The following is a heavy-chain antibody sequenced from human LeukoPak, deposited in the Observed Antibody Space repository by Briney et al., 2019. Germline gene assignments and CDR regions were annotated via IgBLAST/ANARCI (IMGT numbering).Heavy chain of an antibody. V-gene: IGHV4-59*08. CDR1: GGSISSYF. CDR3: ARQYSGGWDYFDY. CDR2: IYYSGST. Sequence: PSETLSLTCTVSGGSISSYFWSWIRQPPGKGLEWIGYIYYSGSTDYNPSLKSRVTISVDTSKNQFSLKLSSVTAADTAVYYCARQYSGGWDYFDYWGQGTLVTVSS. D-gene: IGHD6-19*01. J-gene: IGHJ4*02.